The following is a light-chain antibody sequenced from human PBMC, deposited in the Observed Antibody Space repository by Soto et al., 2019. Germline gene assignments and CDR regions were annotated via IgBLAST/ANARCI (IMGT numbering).Light chain of an antibody. CDR2: KAS. Sequence: DIQMTHSPSTLSASVGDRVTITCRASQSISTWLAWYQQKPGKAPNLLIYKASSLESGVPSRFSGSASGTEFTLTISSLQPDDFATYYCQQYNSYSGTFGQGTKLEIK. CDR1: QSISTW. V-gene: IGKV1-5*03. J-gene: IGKJ2*02. CDR3: QQYNSYSGT.